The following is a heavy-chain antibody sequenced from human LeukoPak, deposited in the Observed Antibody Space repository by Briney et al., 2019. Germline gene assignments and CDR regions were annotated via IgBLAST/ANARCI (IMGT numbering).Heavy chain of an antibody. J-gene: IGHJ4*02. V-gene: IGHV3-23*01. CDR3: AKGLSAAGDYYFDY. CDR2: ISGSGGST. CDR1: GFTVNTNY. D-gene: IGHD2-21*01. Sequence: PGGSLRLSCAASGFTVNTNYMSWVRQAPGKGLEWLSTISGSGGSTYYADSVKGRFTISRDNSKNTVYLQMKGLRVEATAVYYCAKGLSAAGDYYFDYWGQGALVTVSS.